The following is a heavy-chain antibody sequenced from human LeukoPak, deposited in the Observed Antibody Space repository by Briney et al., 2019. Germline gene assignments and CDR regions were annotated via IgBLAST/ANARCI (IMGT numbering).Heavy chain of an antibody. V-gene: IGHV3-48*04. Sequence: GGSLRLSCAASGFTFSSYSMSWIRQAPGKGLEWVSYISSSGSTIYYADSVKGRFTISRDNAKNSLYLQMNSLRAEDTAVYYCARNPTSSGWHYYYGMDVWGQGTTVTVSS. CDR3: ARNPTSSGWHYYYGMDV. D-gene: IGHD6-19*01. CDR1: GFTFSSYS. CDR2: ISSSGSTI. J-gene: IGHJ6*02.